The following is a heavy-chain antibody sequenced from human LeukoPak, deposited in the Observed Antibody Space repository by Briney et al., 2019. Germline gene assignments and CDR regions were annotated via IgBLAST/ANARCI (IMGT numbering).Heavy chain of an antibody. D-gene: IGHD2-21*02. J-gene: IGHJ4*02. Sequence: SETLCLTCAVYGGSFSGYYWSWIRQPPGKGLEWIGEINHSGSTNYNPSLKSRVTISVDTSKNQFSLKLSSVTAADTAVYYCASRDCGGDCYWFYWGQGTLVTVSS. CDR1: GGSFSGYY. CDR3: ASRDCGGDCYWFY. CDR2: INHSGST. V-gene: IGHV4-34*01.